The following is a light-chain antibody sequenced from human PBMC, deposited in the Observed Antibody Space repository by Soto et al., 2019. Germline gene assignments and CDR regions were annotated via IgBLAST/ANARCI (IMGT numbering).Light chain of an antibody. Sequence: QSVLTQPASVSGSPGQSITISCTGTSSDVGAYNYVSWYQQYPAKAPNLMIYGVTNRPSGVSNRFSGSKTGNTASLTISGLQAADEADYYCFSHRGGDSHVFGTGTKVTVL. CDR1: SSDVGAYNY. V-gene: IGLV2-14*01. CDR2: GVT. J-gene: IGLJ1*01. CDR3: FSHRGGDSHV.